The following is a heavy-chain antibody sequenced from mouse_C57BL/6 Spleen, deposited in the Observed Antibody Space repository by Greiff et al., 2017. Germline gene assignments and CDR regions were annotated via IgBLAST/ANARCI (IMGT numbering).Heavy chain of an antibody. J-gene: IGHJ4*01. CDR3: ARDNYSNYVGAMDY. CDR2: ISDGGSYT. Sequence: EVQGVESGGGLVKPGGSLKLSCAASGFTFSSYAMSWVRQTPEKRLEWVATISDGGSYTYYPDNVKGRFTISRDNAKNNLYLQMSHLKSEDTAMYYCARDNYSNYVGAMDYWGQGTSVTVSS. V-gene: IGHV5-4*01. CDR1: GFTFSSYA. D-gene: IGHD2-5*01.